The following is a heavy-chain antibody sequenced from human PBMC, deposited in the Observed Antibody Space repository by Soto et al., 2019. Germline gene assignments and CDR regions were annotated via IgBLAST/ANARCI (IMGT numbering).Heavy chain of an antibody. J-gene: IGHJ6*02. CDR2: IYYSGST. V-gene: IGHV4-31*03. CDR3: AASCVGCGGFNYYGMDV. D-gene: IGHD2-21*01. Sequence: QVQLQESGPGLVKPSQTLSLTCTVSGGSISSGGYYWSWIRQHPGKGLEWIGYIYYSGSTYYNPXLTSRATISVDXSXNXVSLKLSSVTAADTAVYYCAASCVGCGGFNYYGMDVWGQGTTVTVSS. CDR1: GGSISSGGYY.